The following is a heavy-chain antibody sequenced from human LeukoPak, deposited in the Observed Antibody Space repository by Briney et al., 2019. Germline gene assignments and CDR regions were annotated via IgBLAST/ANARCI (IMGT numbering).Heavy chain of an antibody. Sequence: GGSLRLSXAASGFAFSNYAMSWVRQAPGKGLEWVSSLSGGGDSRYYAGSVMGRFTISRDNSKNTLYLQMNSLRAEDTAVYYCAKAIRSMVTGGGYFDSWGQGTLVTVSS. D-gene: IGHD3-10*01. CDR1: GFAFSNYA. CDR2: LSGGGDSR. CDR3: AKAIRSMVTGGGYFDS. V-gene: IGHV3-23*01. J-gene: IGHJ4*02.